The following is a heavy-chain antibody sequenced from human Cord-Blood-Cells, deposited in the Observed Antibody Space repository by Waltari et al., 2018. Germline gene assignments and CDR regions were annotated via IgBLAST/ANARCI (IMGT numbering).Heavy chain of an antibody. Sequence: QVQLVQSGAEVKKPGASVKVSCKASGYTFTSYAMHWVRQAPGQRLEWMGWINAGNGNTKYSQKFQGRVTITRDTSASTAYMELSSLRSEDTAVYYCARDFENYDILTGNGFDPWGQGTLVTVSS. CDR1: GYTFTSYA. J-gene: IGHJ5*02. V-gene: IGHV1-3*01. CDR3: ARDFENYDILTGNGFDP. D-gene: IGHD3-9*01. CDR2: INAGNGNT.